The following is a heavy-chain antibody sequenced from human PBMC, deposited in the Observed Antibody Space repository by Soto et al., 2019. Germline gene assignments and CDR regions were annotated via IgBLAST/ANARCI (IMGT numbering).Heavy chain of an antibody. V-gene: IGHV4-4*02. J-gene: IGHJ4*02. CDR3: ARVRVWDDQEHFDY. CDR2: IYHSGST. D-gene: IGHD1-1*01. CDR1: GGSISSSNW. Sequence: SETLSLTCAVSGGSISSSNWWSWVRQPPGKGLEWIGEIYHSGSTNYNPSLKSRVTISVDKSKNQFSLKLSSVAAADTAVYYCARVRVWDDQEHFDYWGQGTLATVSS.